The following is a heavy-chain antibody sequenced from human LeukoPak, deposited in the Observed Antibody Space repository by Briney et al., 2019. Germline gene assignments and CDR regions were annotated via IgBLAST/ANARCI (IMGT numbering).Heavy chain of an antibody. CDR1: GFTFSSYA. J-gene: IGHJ6*02. CDR2: ISYDGSNK. Sequence: GGSLRLSCAASGFTFSSYAMYWVRQAPGKGLEWVAVISYDGSNKYYADSVKGRFTISRDNSKNTLYLQMNSLRAEDTAVYYCARAGGSSSWGYYYYGMDVWGQGTTVTVSS. CDR3: ARAGGSSSWGYYYYGMDV. V-gene: IGHV3-30-3*01. D-gene: IGHD6-13*01.